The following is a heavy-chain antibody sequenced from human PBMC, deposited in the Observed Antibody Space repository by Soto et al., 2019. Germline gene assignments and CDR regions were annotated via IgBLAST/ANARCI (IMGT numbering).Heavy chain of an antibody. CDR3: ATAGVDD. CDR1: GFTFANHW. D-gene: IGHD3-10*01. J-gene: IGHJ4*02. V-gene: IGHV3-74*01. CDR2: MNSDGSTT. Sequence: PGGSLRLSCAVAGFTFANHWMHWVRQAPGKGLEWVSRMNSDGSTTDYADSVKGRFTVSRDNAKNTLYLQMNSLRAEDTAVYYCATAGVDDWGPGILVSV.